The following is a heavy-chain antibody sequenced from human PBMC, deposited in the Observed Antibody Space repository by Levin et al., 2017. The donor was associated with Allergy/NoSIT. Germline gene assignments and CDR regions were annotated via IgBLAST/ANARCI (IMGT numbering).Heavy chain of an antibody. Sequence: GGSLRLSCGASGFTFTNAGLSWVRQAPGKGLEWIGRIESKADGGATDYLSPVRGRFTISRVDSNSTLYLHMTSLRTDDTGVYFCATDRYVSDSSDDYPRKYYFDYWGPGTLVTVSS. V-gene: IGHV3-15*04. CDR2: IESKADGGAT. D-gene: IGHD3-22*01. CDR1: GFTFTNAG. J-gene: IGHJ4*02. CDR3: ATDRYVSDSSDDYPRKYYFDY.